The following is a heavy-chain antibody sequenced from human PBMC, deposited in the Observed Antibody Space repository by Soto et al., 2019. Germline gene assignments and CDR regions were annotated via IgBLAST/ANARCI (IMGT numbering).Heavy chain of an antibody. CDR2: IKQDGSEK. CDR3: ARLGYDILTGYYRPFDY. J-gene: IGHJ4*02. V-gene: IGHV3-7*01. CDR1: GFTFSSYW. D-gene: IGHD3-9*01. Sequence: GGSLRLSCAASGFTFSSYWMSWVRQAPGKGLEWVANIKQDGSEKYYVDSVKGRSTISRDNAKNSLYLQMNSLRAEDTAVYYCARLGYDILTGYYRPFDYWGQGTLVTVSS.